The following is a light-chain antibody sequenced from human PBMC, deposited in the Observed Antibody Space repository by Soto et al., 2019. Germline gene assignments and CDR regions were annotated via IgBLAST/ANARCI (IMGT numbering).Light chain of an antibody. J-gene: IGKJ4*01. CDR3: QQRSNWPPT. CDR2: AAS. CDR1: QGISSW. V-gene: IGKV1-12*01. Sequence: DIQMTQSPSSVSASVGDRVTITCRASQGISSWLAWYQQKPGQAPKLLISAASNRATGIPAKFSGSGSGTDFTLTISSLEPEDFAVYYCQQRSNWPPTFGGGTKVEIK.